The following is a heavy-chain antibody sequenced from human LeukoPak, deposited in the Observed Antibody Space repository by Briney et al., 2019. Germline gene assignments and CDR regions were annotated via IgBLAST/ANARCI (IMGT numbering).Heavy chain of an antibody. J-gene: IGHJ5*02. CDR1: GGSISSSNW. Sequence: SGTLSLTCAVSGGSISSSNWWSWVRQPPGKGLEWIGEIYHSGSTNYNPSLKSRVTISVDTSKNQFSLKLSSVTAADTAVYYCARGYSSGWFDPWGQGTLVTVSS. CDR3: ARGYSSGWFDP. V-gene: IGHV4-4*02. CDR2: IYHSGST. D-gene: IGHD6-19*01.